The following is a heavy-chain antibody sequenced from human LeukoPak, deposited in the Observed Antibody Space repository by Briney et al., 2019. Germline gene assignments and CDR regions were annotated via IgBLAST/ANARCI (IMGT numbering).Heavy chain of an antibody. CDR1: GFTFDDYG. D-gene: IGHD3-10*01. J-gene: IGHJ6*03. Sequence: GGSLRLSCAASGFTFDDYGMSWVRQAPGKGLEWVSGINWNGGSTGYADSVKGRFTISRDNAKNSLYLQMNSLRAEDTAVYYCARGLSGSHGPYYYYYMDVWGKGTTVTASS. V-gene: IGHV3-20*04. CDR2: INWNGGST. CDR3: ARGLSGSHGPYYYYYMDV.